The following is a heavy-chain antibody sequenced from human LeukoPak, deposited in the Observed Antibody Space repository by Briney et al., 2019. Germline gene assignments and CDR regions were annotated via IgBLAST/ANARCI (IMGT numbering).Heavy chain of an antibody. J-gene: IGHJ4*02. V-gene: IGHV3-23*01. Sequence: PGGSLRLSCAASGFTFRTYAMSWVRQAPGKGLEWVSGISDSGDGTYYADSVKGRFTISRDNSKNTLYLKMNSLRAEDTAVCYCAKDRPMVRGAQGYWGQGTLVTVSS. CDR1: GFTFRTYA. CDR2: ISDSGDGT. CDR3: AKDRPMVRGAQGY. D-gene: IGHD3-10*01.